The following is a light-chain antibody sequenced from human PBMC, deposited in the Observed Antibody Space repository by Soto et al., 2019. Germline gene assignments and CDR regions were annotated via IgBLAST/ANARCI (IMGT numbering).Light chain of an antibody. CDR1: QSISSSY. J-gene: IGKJ5*01. CDR2: GAS. V-gene: IGKV3D-7*01. CDR3: EQDYNLPST. Sequence: EVVLTQSPATLSLSPGEGATLSCRVSQSISSSYLSWYQQRPGQAPRLLIYGASTRATGIPARFRGSGRGFGTDVTLTSNSLQPENFGVYSEEQDYNLPSTFSRGTRLEVK.